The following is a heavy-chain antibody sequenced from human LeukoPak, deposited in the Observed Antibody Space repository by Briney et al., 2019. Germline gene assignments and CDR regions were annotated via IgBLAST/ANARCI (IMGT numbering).Heavy chain of an antibody. D-gene: IGHD2-15*01. CDR3: ARRVVVVAARDGWFDP. CDR1: GGSFSGYY. J-gene: IGHJ5*02. Sequence: SETLSLTCAVYGGSFSGYYWSWIRQPPGKGLEWIGEIDHSGSTNYNPSLKRRVTISVDTPKNQFSLKLSSVTAADTAVYYCARRVVVVAARDGWFDPWGQGTLVTVSS. CDR2: IDHSGST. V-gene: IGHV4-34*01.